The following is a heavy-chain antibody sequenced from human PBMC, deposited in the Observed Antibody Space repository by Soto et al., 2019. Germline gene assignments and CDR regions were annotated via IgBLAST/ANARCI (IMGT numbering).Heavy chain of an antibody. Sequence: SQTLSLTCAISGDSVSSNSAAWNWIRQSPSRGLEWLGRTYYRSKWYNDYAVSAKSRITINPDTSKNQFSLQLNSVTPEDTAVYYCARGKIAVAGRHYYYYYGMDVWGQGTTVTVSS. CDR3: ARGKIAVAGRHYYYYYGMDV. CDR1: GDSVSSNSAA. V-gene: IGHV6-1*01. J-gene: IGHJ6*02. CDR2: TYYRSKWYN. D-gene: IGHD6-19*01.